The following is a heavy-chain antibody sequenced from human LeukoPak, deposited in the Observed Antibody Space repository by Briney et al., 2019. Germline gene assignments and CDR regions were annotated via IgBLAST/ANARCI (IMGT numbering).Heavy chain of an antibody. Sequence: GGSLRLSCAASGFTFSSYWMHWVRQAPGKGLVWVSRINRDGSSTSYADSVKGRFTISRDNAKNTVYLQMNSLSAEDTAMYYCTFSSYGDHAGVDAFNIWGQGTMVTVSS. D-gene: IGHD4-17*01. CDR2: INRDGSST. V-gene: IGHV3-74*01. CDR1: GFTFSSYW. J-gene: IGHJ3*02. CDR3: TFSSYGDHAGVDAFNI.